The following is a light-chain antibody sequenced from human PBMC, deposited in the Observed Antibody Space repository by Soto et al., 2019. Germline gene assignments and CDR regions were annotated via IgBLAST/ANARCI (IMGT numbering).Light chain of an antibody. J-gene: IGLJ1*01. Sequence: QSVLTQPASVSGSPGQSITISCSATRSDVGGYNFVSWYQQFPGKAPKLMIYEVRNRPSGISNRFSGSKSGNTASLTISGLQAEDEADYYCSSYTSSATLEVFGTGTKLTVL. CDR2: EVR. V-gene: IGLV2-14*01. CDR1: RSDVGGYNF. CDR3: SSYTSSATLEV.